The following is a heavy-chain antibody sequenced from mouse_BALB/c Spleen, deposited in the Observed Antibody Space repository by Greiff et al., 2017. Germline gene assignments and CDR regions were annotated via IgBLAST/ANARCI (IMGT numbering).Heavy chain of an antibody. CDR1: GFSLTGYG. D-gene: IGHD1-1*01. CDR3: ARVRAYGTDFDD. V-gene: IGHV2-6-7*01. CDR2: IWGDGST. J-gene: IGHJ1*01. Sequence: QVQLKESGPGLVAPSQSLSITCTVSGFSLTGYGVNWVRQPPGKGLEWLGRIWGDGSTDYNSAHKSRLSISKDNSKSQVFLKMNSQQTDDTARYYCARVRAYGTDFDDWGAGTTVTVSS.